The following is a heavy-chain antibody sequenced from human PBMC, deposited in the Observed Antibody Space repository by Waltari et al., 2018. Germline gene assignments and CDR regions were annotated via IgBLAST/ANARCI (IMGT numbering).Heavy chain of an antibody. CDR3: ASGWVFDY. CDR2: ISSGGSAT. J-gene: IGHJ4*02. D-gene: IGHD6-19*01. Sequence: QLVESGGGLVQCGGSLRLTGGASGLLLPTHDLNWVRQAPGEGLEWVAHISSGGSATYYADSVKGRFTISRDNAKRSLYLQMTSLSPEDTGVYYCASGWVFDYFGQGTLVTVSS. V-gene: IGHV3-48*03. CDR1: GLLLPTHD.